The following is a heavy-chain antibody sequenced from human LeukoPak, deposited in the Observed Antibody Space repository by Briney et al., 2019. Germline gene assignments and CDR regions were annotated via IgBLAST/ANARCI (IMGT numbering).Heavy chain of an antibody. CDR1: GFTFGSYW. J-gene: IGHJ4*02. V-gene: IGHV3-7*03. CDR3: ARAKNLFDS. CDR2: IKQDGSEK. D-gene: IGHD2/OR15-2a*01. Sequence: PGGSLRLSCAASGFTFGSYWMSWVRQAPGKGLEWVANIKQDGSEKYYVDSVKGRFTISRDNAKNSLYLQMNSLRAEDTAVYYCARAKNLFDSWGQGTLVTVSS.